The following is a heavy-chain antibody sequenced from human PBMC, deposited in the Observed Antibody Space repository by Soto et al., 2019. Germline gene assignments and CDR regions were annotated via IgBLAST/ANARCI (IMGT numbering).Heavy chain of an antibody. J-gene: IGHJ4*02. CDR1: GFTFSDYY. Sequence: QVQLVESGGGLVKPGGSLRLSCAASGFTFSDYYISWIRQAPGKGLEWVSYISPSSSGRATDYADSVKGRFTISRDDAKNSLYLRMNGLRAEDAAVYYCAPHYYYENSGYFYDWGEGTLVTVSS. CDR3: APHYYYENSGYFYD. V-gene: IGHV3-11*01. CDR2: ISPSSSGRAT. D-gene: IGHD3-22*01.